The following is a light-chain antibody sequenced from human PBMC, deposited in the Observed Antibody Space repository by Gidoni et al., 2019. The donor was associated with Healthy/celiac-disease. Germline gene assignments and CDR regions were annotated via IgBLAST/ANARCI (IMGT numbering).Light chain of an antibody. Sequence: HSALSPPASVSGSPGPSFPIFCTGTSSDVGSYNLVSWYQQNPGKAPKLMIYEGSKRPSGVSNRFSGSKSGNTASLTISGLQAEDEADYYCCSYAGSSTLVFGGGTKLTVL. CDR3: CSYAGSSTLV. J-gene: IGLJ2*01. CDR1: SSDVGSYNL. V-gene: IGLV2-23*01. CDR2: EGS.